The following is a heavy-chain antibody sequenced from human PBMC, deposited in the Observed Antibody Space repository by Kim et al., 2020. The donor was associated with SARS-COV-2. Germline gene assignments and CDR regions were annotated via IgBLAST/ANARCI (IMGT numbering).Heavy chain of an antibody. Sequence: YVGSVKGRFTMSRDNAQNSLYLQMSSLRTEDTAIYYCAALDTVQVPGGMWGQGTLVTVSS. CDR3: AALDTVQVPGGM. V-gene: IGHV3-7*01. D-gene: IGHD3-10*01. J-gene: IGHJ4*02.